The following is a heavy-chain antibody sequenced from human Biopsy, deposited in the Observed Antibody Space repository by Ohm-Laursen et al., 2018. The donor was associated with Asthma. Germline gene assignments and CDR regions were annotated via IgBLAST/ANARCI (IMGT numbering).Heavy chain of an antibody. V-gene: IGHV4-34*01. CDR1: GGSFSGYY. Sequence: SDTLSLTCAVYGGSFSGYYWSWIRQPPGKGLEWIGEINHSGSTNYNPSLKSRDTISVDTSKNQFSLKLSPATAADTDVYYCSRAGQCSSTSCYNPGWFDPWGQGTLVTVSS. J-gene: IGHJ5*02. CDR3: SRAGQCSSTSCYNPGWFDP. CDR2: INHSGST. D-gene: IGHD2-2*01.